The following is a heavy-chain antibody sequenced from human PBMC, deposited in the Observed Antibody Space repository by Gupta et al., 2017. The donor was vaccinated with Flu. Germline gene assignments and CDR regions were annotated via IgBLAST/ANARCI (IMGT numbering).Heavy chain of an antibody. CDR2: IYPGDSDT. Sequence: MPGKGLEWMGIIYPGDSDTGYSPSFQGQVTISVDKSISTAYLQLTSLKASDTAKYYCARHSRIHSSSSGAFDIWGQGTLVTVSS. J-gene: IGHJ3*02. V-gene: IGHV5-51*01. D-gene: IGHD6-6*01. CDR3: ARHSRIHSSSSGAFDI.